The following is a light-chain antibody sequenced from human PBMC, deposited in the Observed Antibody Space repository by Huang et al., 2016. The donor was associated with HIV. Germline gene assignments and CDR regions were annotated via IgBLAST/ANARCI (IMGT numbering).Light chain of an antibody. V-gene: IGKV3-15*01. CDR3: QQYNNWPPRT. CDR1: QSVSSN. CDR2: GAS. Sequence: EIVMTQSPATLSVSPGERATLSCRASQSVSSNLAWYQQHPGQAPRHLIYGASTRATGIPARFSGSGSGTEFTLTISSLQSEDFAVYYCQQYNNWPPRTFGQGTKVEIK. J-gene: IGKJ1*01.